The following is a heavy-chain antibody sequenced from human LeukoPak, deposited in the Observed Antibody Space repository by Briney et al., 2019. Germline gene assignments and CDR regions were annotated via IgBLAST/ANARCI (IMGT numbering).Heavy chain of an antibody. CDR1: GFTFSSYG. Sequence: GGSLRLSCAASGFTFSSYGMHWVRQAPGKGLEWVAVIPYDGSNKYYADSVKGRFTISRDNSKNTLYLQMNSLRAEDTAVYYCAKNPSPWGQGTLVTVSS. CDR2: IPYDGSNK. J-gene: IGHJ5*02. CDR3: AKNPSP. V-gene: IGHV3-30*18.